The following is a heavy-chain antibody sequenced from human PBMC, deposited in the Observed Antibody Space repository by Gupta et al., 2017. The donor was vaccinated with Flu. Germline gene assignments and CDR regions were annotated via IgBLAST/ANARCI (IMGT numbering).Heavy chain of an antibody. J-gene: IGHJ6*02. D-gene: IGHD1-1*01. CDR1: GGTFSSYA. CDR2: IIPIFGTA. CDR3: ARELYNQRADYYYGMDV. Sequence: QVQLVQSGAEVKKPGSSVKVSCKASGGTFSSYAISWVRQAPGQGLEWMGGIIPIFGTANYAQKFQGRVTITADKSTSTAYMELSSLRSEDTAVYYCARELYNQRADYYYGMDVWGQGTTVTVSS. V-gene: IGHV1-69*06.